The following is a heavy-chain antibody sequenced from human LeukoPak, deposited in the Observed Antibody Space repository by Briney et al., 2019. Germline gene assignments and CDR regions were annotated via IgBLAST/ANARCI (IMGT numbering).Heavy chain of an antibody. CDR1: GGSISTSSYY. D-gene: IGHD3-10*01. V-gene: IGHV4-39*01. J-gene: IGHJ4*02. CDR2: IYYSGST. Sequence: KPSETLSLTCTVSGGSISTSSYYWGWIRQPPGKGLEWIGSIYYSGSTYYNPSLKSRVTISVDTSKNQFSLKLSSVTAADTAVFYCARHGSGSLDYFDYWGQGTLVTVSS. CDR3: ARHGSGSLDYFDY.